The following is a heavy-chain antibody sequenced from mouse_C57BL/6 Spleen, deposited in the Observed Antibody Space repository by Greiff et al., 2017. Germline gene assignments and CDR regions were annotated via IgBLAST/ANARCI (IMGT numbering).Heavy chain of an antibody. V-gene: IGHV1-47*01. Sequence: QVQLQQSGAELVKPGASVKMSCKASGYTFTTYPIEWMKQNHGKSLEWIGNFNPYNDDTKYNEKFKGKATLTVEKYSNTVYLEPSRLSSACSSVYFFARSGHTNFVPLFDYGGQGTTLTVSS. J-gene: IGHJ2*01. CDR2: FNPYNDDT. CDR1: GYTFTTYP. CDR3: ARSGHTNFVPLFDY. D-gene: IGHD2-5*01.